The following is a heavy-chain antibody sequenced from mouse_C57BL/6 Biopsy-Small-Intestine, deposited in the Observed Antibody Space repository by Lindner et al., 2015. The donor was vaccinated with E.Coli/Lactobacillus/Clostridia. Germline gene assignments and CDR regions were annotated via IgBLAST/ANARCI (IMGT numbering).Heavy chain of an antibody. J-gene: IGHJ2*01. CDR2: IGPGSGSI. CDR3: ANYDNTFAY. CDR1: GYTFTDYF. V-gene: IGHV1-77*01. Sequence: VQLQESGPELVKPGASVKISCKASGYTFTDYFINWVKQRPGQGLEWIGKIGPGSGSIYYNEKFKGEATITSDTSSNTAYLQLSSLTSEDTAVYYCANYDNTFAYWGQGTALTVSS. D-gene: IGHD1-1*01.